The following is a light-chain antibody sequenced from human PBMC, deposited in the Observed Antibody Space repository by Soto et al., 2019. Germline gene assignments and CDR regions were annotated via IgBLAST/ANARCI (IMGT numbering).Light chain of an antibody. J-gene: IGLJ3*02. V-gene: IGLV2-23*01. CDR1: SSDVGIYNL. CDR2: EGT. CDR3: CSYATGNTWV. Sequence: QSALTQPASVSGSPGQSITISCTGTSSDVGIYNLVSWYQQHPGKAPRLMIYEGTKRPSGVSNRFSGSKSGNTASLTISGLQAEDEADYYCCSYATGNTWVFGGGTKVTVL.